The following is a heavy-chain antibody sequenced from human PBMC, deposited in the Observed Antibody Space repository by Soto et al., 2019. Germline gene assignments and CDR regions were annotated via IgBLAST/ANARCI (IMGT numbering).Heavy chain of an antibody. CDR2: VHYNGAT. D-gene: IGHD3-10*01. Sequence: QLQLQESGPGLVKPSETLSLTCTVSGGSVSSSDYYWGWVRQSPRTGLQWIGSVHYNGATFYDPSLRSRFFMSVDTSKNQFSLRLTSVSAADTALYYCVRLARGTTWSDFDYWGQGILVTVSS. CDR3: VRLARGTTWSDFDY. CDR1: GGSVSSSDYY. J-gene: IGHJ4*02. V-gene: IGHV4-39*01.